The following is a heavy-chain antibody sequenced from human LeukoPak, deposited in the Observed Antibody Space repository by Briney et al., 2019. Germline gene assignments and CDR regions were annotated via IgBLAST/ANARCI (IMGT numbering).Heavy chain of an antibody. J-gene: IGHJ4*02. CDR3: ARDRTGYYYDSSGLDY. D-gene: IGHD3-22*01. CDR1: GFTFSSYG. V-gene: IGHV3-33*01. CDR2: IWYDGSNK. Sequence: PGGSLRLSCAASGFTFSSYGMHWVRQAPGKGLEWVAVIWYDGSNKYYADSVKGRFTISRDNSKNTLYQQMNSLRAEDTAVYYCARDRTGYYYDSSGLDYWGQGTLVTVSS.